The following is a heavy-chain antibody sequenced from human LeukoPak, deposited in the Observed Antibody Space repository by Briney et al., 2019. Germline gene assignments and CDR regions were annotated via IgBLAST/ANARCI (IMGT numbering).Heavy chain of an antibody. CDR3: ARGFLAVAGPDY. CDR2: MNPNSGNT. J-gene: IGHJ4*02. CDR1: GYTFTSYD. Sequence: ASVKVSCKASGYTFTSYDINWVRQATGQGLEWMGWMNPNSGNTGYAQKFQGRVTMTRNISISTAYMELSSLRSEDTAVYYCARGFLAVAGPDYWGQGTLVTVSS. D-gene: IGHD6-19*01. V-gene: IGHV1-8*01.